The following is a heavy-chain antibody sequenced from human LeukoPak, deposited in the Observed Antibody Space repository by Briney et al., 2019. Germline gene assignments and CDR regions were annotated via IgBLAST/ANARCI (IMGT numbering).Heavy chain of an antibody. V-gene: IGHV3-53*01. D-gene: IGHD3-3*01. J-gene: IGHJ4*02. Sequence: PGGSLRLSCAASGFTVSDNYMTWVRQAPGKGLEWVSLIYSGGSTYYADSVKGRFTISRDNSKNTLYLQMNSLRAEDTAVYYCARDRVNDFWSGYGYWGQGTLVTVSS. CDR2: IYSGGST. CDR3: ARDRVNDFWSGYGY. CDR1: GFTVSDNY.